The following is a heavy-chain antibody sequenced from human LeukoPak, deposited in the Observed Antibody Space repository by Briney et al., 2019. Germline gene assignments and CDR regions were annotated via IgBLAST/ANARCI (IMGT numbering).Heavy chain of an antibody. J-gene: IGHJ4*02. V-gene: IGHV3-21*01. CDR3: ASAGLTGYDFDY. CDR2: ISSSSSYI. Sequence: PGGSLRLSCAASGFTFSRYNMNWVRQAPGKGLEWVSSISSSSSYIYYADSVKGRFTISSDNAKNSLYLQMNSLRAEDTAVYYCASAGLTGYDFDYWGQGTLVTVSS. CDR1: GFTFSRYN. D-gene: IGHD7-27*01.